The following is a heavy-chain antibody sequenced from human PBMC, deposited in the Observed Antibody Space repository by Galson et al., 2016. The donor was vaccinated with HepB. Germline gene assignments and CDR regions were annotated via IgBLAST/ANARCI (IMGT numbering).Heavy chain of an antibody. Sequence: SETLSLTCTVSGGSISTSSHYGGWIRQPPGKGLEWIVSVSYSGTTYYNPSLKSRVTTSVDTSKNQFSLKLRSVTAADTAVYYCARIFPYTNYFGSFDYWGQGALVTVSS. CDR3: ARIFPYTNYFGSFDY. CDR2: VSYSGTT. J-gene: IGHJ4*02. D-gene: IGHD4-11*01. V-gene: IGHV4-39*01. CDR1: GGSISTSSHY.